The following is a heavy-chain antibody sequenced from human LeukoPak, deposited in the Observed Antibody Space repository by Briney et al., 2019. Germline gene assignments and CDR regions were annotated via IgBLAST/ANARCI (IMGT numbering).Heavy chain of an antibody. Sequence: SETLSLTCTVSGYSISSGYYWGWIRPPPGKGLEWIGSIYHSGSTYYNPSLKSRVTISVDTSKNQFSLKLSSVTAADTAVYYCARDVGLYYYYYYMDVWGKGTTVTVSS. V-gene: IGHV4-38-2*02. J-gene: IGHJ6*03. D-gene: IGHD1-26*01. CDR1: GYSISSGYY. CDR3: ARDVGLYYYYYYMDV. CDR2: IYHSGST.